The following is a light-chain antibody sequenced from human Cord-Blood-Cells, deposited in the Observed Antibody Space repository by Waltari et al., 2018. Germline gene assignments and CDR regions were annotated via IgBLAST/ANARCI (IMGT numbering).Light chain of an antibody. CDR2: DVT. V-gene: IGLV2-14*03. J-gene: IGLJ3*02. CDR3: SSYTSSSRV. CDR1: SSDVGGYTY. Sequence: QSALTQPASVSGSPGQSITISCTGTSSDVGGYTYVSWYQHHPGKAPNLMIYDVTNRPSGVCNRFSGSKSGNTAYLTISGLQAEDEADYYCSSYTSSSRVFGGGTKLTVL.